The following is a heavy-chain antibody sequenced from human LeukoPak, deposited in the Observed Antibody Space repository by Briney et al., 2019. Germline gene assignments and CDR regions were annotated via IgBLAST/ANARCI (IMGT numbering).Heavy chain of an antibody. V-gene: IGHV3-48*04. J-gene: IGHJ4*02. CDR1: GFTFSNYA. Sequence: EGSLRLSCAASGFTFSNYAMSWVRQAPGKGLEWVSYISSSSSNIYYADSVKGRFTISRDNAKNSLYLQMNSLRAEDTAVYYCASACSGGSCYSAYWGQGTLVTVSS. CDR3: ASACSGGSCYSAY. CDR2: ISSSSSNI. D-gene: IGHD2-15*01.